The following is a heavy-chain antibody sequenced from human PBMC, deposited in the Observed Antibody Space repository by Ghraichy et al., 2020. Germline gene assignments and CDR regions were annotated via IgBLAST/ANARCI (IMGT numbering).Heavy chain of an antibody. D-gene: IGHD5-18*01. CDR2: IYWNDDK. J-gene: IGHJ5*02. V-gene: IGHV2-5*01. Sequence: PTLVKPTQTLTLTCTFSGFSLSTSGVGVGWIRQPPGKALEWLALIYWNDDKRYSPSLKSRLTITKDTSKNQVVLTMTNMDPVDTATYYCAHSNTAMVKGWFDPWGQGTLVTVSS. CDR1: GFSLSTSGVG. CDR3: AHSNTAMVKGWFDP.